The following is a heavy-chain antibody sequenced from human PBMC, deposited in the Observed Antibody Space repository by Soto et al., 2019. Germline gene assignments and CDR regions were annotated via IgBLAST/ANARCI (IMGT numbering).Heavy chain of an antibody. D-gene: IGHD1-1*01. CDR2: ISYDGSNK. CDR3: ARDRLRYNWNDFPYYYYGMDV. J-gene: IGHJ6*02. V-gene: IGHV3-30-3*01. Sequence: QVQLVESGGGVVQPGRSLRLSCAASGFTFSSYAMHWVRQAPGKGLEWVAVISYDGSNKYYADFVKGRFTISRDNSKNTLYLQMNSLRAEDTAVYYCARDRLRYNWNDFPYYYYGMDVWGQGTTVTVSS. CDR1: GFTFSSYA.